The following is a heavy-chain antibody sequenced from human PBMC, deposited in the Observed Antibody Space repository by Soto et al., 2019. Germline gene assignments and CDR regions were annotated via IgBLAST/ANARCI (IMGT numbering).Heavy chain of an antibody. CDR2: ISSSSSYI. J-gene: IGHJ4*02. D-gene: IGHD5-12*01. Sequence: PGGSLRLSCAASGFTFSSYSMNWVRQAPGKGLEWVSSISSSSSYIYYADSVKGRFTISRDNAKNSLYLQMNSLRAEDTAVYYCARTGREWLRFDPPTPPDYWGQGTLVTVSS. V-gene: IGHV3-21*01. CDR1: GFTFSSYS. CDR3: ARTGREWLRFDPPTPPDY.